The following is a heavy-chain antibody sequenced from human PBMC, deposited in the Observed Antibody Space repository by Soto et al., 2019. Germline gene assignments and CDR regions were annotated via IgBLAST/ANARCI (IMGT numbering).Heavy chain of an antibody. V-gene: IGHV3-7*01. Sequence: EVQVVESGGGLVQPGGSLRLSCAASGFKFSTYWMSWVCQAPGKGLEWLANIKQDANEMYYVDSVKGRFTISGDSAKNSLFLIMDSLRVEDTAVYYCAASNTSRHAAFDIWGQGTTVIVSS. CDR1: GFKFSTYW. D-gene: IGHD7-27*01. CDR2: IKQDANEM. CDR3: AASNTSRHAAFDI. J-gene: IGHJ3*02.